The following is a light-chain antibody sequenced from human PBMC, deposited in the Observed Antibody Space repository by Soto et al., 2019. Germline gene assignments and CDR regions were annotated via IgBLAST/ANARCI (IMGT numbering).Light chain of an antibody. CDR2: DAS. Sequence: EIVLTQSPATLSLSPGERATLSCRASQSISYYLAWYQQKPGQAPRLLIYDASKRATGIPARFSGSGSGTDFTLTTRSLEPEDFAVYYCQQRTNWTPPMYTFGQGTKLEIK. J-gene: IGKJ2*01. CDR3: QQRTNWTPPMYT. V-gene: IGKV3-11*01. CDR1: QSISYY.